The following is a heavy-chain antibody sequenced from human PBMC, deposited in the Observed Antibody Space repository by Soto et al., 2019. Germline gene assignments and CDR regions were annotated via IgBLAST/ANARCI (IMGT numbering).Heavy chain of an antibody. CDR1: GFSLSTSGVG. CDR3: ARAVTSSWYILLRYGMDV. CDR2: IYWNDDK. V-gene: IGHV2-5*01. D-gene: IGHD6-13*01. Sequence: SGPTLVKPTQTLTLTCTFSGFSLSTSGVGVGWIRQPPGKALEWLALIYWNDDKRYSPSLKSRLTITKDTSKNQVVLTMTNMDPVDTATYYCARAVTSSWYILLRYGMDVWGQGTTVTVSS. J-gene: IGHJ6*02.